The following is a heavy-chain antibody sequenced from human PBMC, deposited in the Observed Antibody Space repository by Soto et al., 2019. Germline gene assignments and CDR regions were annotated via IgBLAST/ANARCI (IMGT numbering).Heavy chain of an antibody. CDR2: IDHSGST. D-gene: IGHD3-16*01. J-gene: IGHJ1*01. Sequence: QVHLQQWGAGLLKPSETLSLTCAVYGGSFSGHYWSWIRQPPGKGLEWIGEIDHSGSTHYTPSLESRVTILSETSKNQFSLKMSSLTAADTAVYYCVRLDVWGCDVGGGQVTLVTVSS. CDR1: GGSFSGHY. V-gene: IGHV4-34*01. CDR3: VRLDVWGCDVG.